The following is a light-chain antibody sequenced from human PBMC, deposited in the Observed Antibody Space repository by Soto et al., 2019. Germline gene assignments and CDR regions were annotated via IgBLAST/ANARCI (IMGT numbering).Light chain of an antibody. CDR2: AAS. V-gene: IGKV1D-12*01. CDR1: QSVRSW. J-gene: IGKJ3*01. Sequence: DIPMTQSPSSVSASVGDRVTITCRASQSVRSWLAWYQQKPGQAPKLLIFAASVLHSGVPSRFSGSGSGTDFTLTIDSLQPADFATYYCQQADTFPFTFGPGTKVEI. CDR3: QQADTFPFT.